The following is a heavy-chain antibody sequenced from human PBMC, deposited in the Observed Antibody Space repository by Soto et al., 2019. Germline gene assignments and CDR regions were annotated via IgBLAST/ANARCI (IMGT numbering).Heavy chain of an antibody. CDR3: AAELGFGKLAVV. D-gene: IGHD7-27*01. CDR1: GDTFKNCV. CDR2: IIPLFGTT. Sequence: QVQVVQSGVEVRRPGSSVKVSCKASGDTFKNCVISWVRQAPGQGLEWMGGIIPLFGTTDFAQRFQGRLTITTDESTTTAYMELSRLRSADQATYYCAAELGFGKLAVVWGQGTTVIVSS. V-gene: IGHV1-69*01. J-gene: IGHJ6*02.